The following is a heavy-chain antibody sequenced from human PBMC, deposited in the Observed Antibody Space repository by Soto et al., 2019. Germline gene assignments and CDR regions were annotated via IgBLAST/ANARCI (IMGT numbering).Heavy chain of an antibody. J-gene: IGHJ6*02. CDR3: ARGNCSGGSCYSYYYYGMDV. Sequence: QVQLQESGPGLVKPSETLSLTCTVSGGSISSYYWSWIRQPPGKGLEWIGYIYYSGSTNYNPSLKSRVTISVDTSKNQFSLKLSSVTAADTAVYYCARGNCSGGSCYSYYYYGMDVWGQGTTVTVSS. CDR2: IYYSGST. CDR1: GGSISSYY. D-gene: IGHD2-15*01. V-gene: IGHV4-59*01.